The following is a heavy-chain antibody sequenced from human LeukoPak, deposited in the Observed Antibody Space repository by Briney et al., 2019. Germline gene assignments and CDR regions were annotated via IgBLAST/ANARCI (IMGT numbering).Heavy chain of an antibody. CDR2: ISAYNGNT. CDR3: ARDGVLLWFGELSCYFDY. Sequence: ASVKVSCKASGYTLTSYGISWVRQAPGQGLEWMGWISAYNGNTNYAQKLQGRVTMTTDTSTSTAYMELRSLRSDDTAVYYCARDGVLLWFGELSCYFDYWGQGTLVTVSS. V-gene: IGHV1-18*01. J-gene: IGHJ4*02. D-gene: IGHD3-10*01. CDR1: GYTLTSYG.